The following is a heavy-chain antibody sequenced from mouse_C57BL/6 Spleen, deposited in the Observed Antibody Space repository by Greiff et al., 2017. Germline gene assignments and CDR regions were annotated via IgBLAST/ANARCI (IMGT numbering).Heavy chain of an antibody. J-gene: IGHJ3*01. D-gene: IGHD4-1*01. CDR2: IHPNSGST. V-gene: IGHV1-64*01. CDR3: ARHWDSFAY. CDR1: GYTFTSYW. Sequence: VQLQQPGAELVKPGASVKLSCKASGYTFTSYWMHWVKQRPGQGLEWIGMIHPNSGSTNYNAKFKSKATLTVDKSSSTAYMQLSSLTSEYSAVYYWARHWDSFAYWGQGTLVTVSA.